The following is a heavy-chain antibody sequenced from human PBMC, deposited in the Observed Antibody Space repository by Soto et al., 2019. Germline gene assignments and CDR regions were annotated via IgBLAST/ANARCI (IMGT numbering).Heavy chain of an antibody. V-gene: IGHV1-46*03. J-gene: IGHJ4*02. D-gene: IGHD3-10*01. CDR3: ASSAEWFGEPIPDY. CDR2: INPSGGST. CDR1: GYTFATYY. Sequence: QVQLVQSGAEVKKPGASVKVSCKASGYTFATYYMHWVRQAPGQGLEWMGIINPSGGSTTYAQKFQGRVTTTRDTSTSTVYMELSSLRSEDTAVYYCASSAEWFGEPIPDYWGQGTLVTVSS.